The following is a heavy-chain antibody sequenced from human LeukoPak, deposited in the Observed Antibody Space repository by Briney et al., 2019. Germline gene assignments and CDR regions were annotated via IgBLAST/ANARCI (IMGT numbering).Heavy chain of an antibody. CDR3: TRGAGWLIDY. CDR2: LYNSGRS. D-gene: IGHD3-16*01. CDR1: DDSISDYY. V-gene: IGHV4-59*01. Sequence: SETLSLTCTVSDDSISDYYRGWIRQPPGKGLEWIGYLYNSGRSTYNPSLKSRVTISADTSKNHFSLKLNSVTTADTAVYYCTRGAGWLIDYWGQGILVTVSS. J-gene: IGHJ4*02.